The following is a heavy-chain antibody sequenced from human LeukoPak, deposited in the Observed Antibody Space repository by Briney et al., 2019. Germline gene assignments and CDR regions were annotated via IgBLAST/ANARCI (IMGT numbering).Heavy chain of an antibody. Sequence: PGGSLRLSCAASGFTFSSTSMNWVRQAPGKGLEWVANIKQDGSKKNYVDSVKGRFTISRDNAKNSLYLQMNSLRAEDTAVYYCATPLDYYDSSGYHQGGDWGQGTLVTVSS. D-gene: IGHD3-22*01. J-gene: IGHJ4*02. CDR1: GFTFSSTS. CDR3: ATPLDYYDSSGYHQGGD. V-gene: IGHV3-7*03. CDR2: IKQDGSKK.